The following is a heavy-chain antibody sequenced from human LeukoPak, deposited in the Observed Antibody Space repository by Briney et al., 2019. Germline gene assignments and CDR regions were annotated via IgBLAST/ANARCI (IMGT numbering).Heavy chain of an antibody. J-gene: IGHJ6*02. CDR1: GFTFGDHA. Sequence: GRSLRLSCTASGFTFGDHAMSWVRQAPGKGLEWVGFIRSKSYRGTTEYAASVKGRFTISRDDSKSIAYLQMNSLRTEDTAVYYCTRGPTQLWLYSGMDVWGQGTTVTVSS. CDR3: TRGPTQLWLYSGMDV. CDR2: IRSKSYRGTT. V-gene: IGHV3-49*04. D-gene: IGHD5-18*01.